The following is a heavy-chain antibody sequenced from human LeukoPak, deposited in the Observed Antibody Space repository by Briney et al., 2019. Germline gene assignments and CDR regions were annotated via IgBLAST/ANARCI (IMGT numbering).Heavy chain of an antibody. V-gene: IGHV1-69*13. CDR1: GGTFSSYA. Sequence: SVKVSCKASGGTFSSYAISWVRQAAGQGLEWMGGIIPIFGTANYAQKFQGRVTITADESTSTAYMELSSLRSDDTAVYYCARDMSTAVTPISYAFDVWGQGTMVTVSS. J-gene: IGHJ3*01. CDR3: ARDMSTAVTPISYAFDV. D-gene: IGHD4-23*01. CDR2: IIPIFGTA.